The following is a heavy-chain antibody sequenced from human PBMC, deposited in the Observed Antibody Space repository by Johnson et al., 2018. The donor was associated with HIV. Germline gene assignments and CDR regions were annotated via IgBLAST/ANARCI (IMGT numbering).Heavy chain of an antibody. J-gene: IGHJ3*02. CDR2: IKQDGSNK. V-gene: IGHV3-7*01. Sequence: VQLVESGGGLVQPGGSLRLSCAASGFTFSSYWMSWVRQAPGKGLEWVANIKQDGSNKYYADSVKGRFTISRDNSKNTLYLQMNSLRAEDTAVYYCAREDDYSNYGSAFDIWGQGTMVTVSS. CDR1: GFTFSSYW. CDR3: AREDDYSNYGSAFDI. D-gene: IGHD4-11*01.